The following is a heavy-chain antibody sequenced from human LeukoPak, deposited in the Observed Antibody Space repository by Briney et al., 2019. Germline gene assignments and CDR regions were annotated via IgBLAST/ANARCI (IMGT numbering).Heavy chain of an antibody. V-gene: IGHV3-53*01. D-gene: IGHD4-17*01. CDR2: IYSGGST. J-gene: IGHJ6*02. CDR3: ARDTVTTFRFRDYYYYGMDV. Sequence: TGGSLRLSCASTAVTRSTGYMSRVRQAPDKELEWDSVIYSGGSTYYADSVKGRFTISRDNSKNTLYLQMNSLRAEDTAVYYCARDTVTTFRFRDYYYYGMDVWGQGTTVTVSS. CDR1: AVTRSTGY.